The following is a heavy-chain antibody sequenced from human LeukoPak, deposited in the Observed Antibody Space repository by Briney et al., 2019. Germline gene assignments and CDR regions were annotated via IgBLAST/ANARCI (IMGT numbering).Heavy chain of an antibody. CDR3: ARGGCVGGDCYSPYNDAFDI. CDR2: ISSSSSYI. J-gene: IGHJ3*02. D-gene: IGHD2-21*02. CDR1: GFTFSSYS. Sequence: GGSLRLSCAASGFTFSSYSMNWVRQAPGKGLEWVSSISSSSSYIYYADSVKGRFTISRDNAKNSLYLQMNSLRAEDTAVYYCARGGCVGGDCYSPYNDAFDIWGQGTMVTVSS. V-gene: IGHV3-21*04.